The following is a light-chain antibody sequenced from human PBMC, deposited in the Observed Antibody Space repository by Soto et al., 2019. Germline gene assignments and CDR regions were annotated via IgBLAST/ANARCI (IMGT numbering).Light chain of an antibody. V-gene: IGKV3-20*01. CDR2: AAY. CDR3: QQYGTSPPYT. CDR1: QSVSSSN. J-gene: IGKJ2*01. Sequence: EIVLTQSPVTLSLSPGERATLSCRASQSVSSSNLAWYQQKPGQAPRLLIYAAYSRATGIPDRFSGSGSGADFTLTISRLEPEDFAVYYCQQYGTSPPYTFGQGTKVEIK.